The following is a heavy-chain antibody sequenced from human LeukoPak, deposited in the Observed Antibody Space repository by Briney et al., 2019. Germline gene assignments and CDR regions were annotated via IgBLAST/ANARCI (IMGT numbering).Heavy chain of an antibody. CDR2: ISSSSSTV. Sequence: RGSLRLSCAASGFTFSSYSMNWVRQAPGKGLEWVSYISSSSSTVYYADSVKGRLTISRDNAKNSLYLQMNSLRAEDTAVYYCARDRGTTVTSLFDYWGQGTLVTVSS. D-gene: IGHD4-17*01. V-gene: IGHV3-48*01. CDR3: ARDRGTTVTSLFDY. CDR1: GFTFSSYS. J-gene: IGHJ4*02.